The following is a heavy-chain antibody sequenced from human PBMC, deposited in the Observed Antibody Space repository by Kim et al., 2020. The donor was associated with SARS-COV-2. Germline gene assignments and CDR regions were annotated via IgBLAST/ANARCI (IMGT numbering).Heavy chain of an antibody. Sequence: DGGKTDYAAPVKGRFTISRDDSKNTLYLQMNSLKTEDTAVYYCTTDHAGTWGQGTLVTVSS. CDR3: TTDHAGT. V-gene: IGHV3-15*01. J-gene: IGHJ4*02. CDR2: DGGKT.